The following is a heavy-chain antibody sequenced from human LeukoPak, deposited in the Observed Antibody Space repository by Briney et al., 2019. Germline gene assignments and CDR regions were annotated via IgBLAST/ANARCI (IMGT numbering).Heavy chain of an antibody. CDR1: GFSFSNYG. CDR3: ARDWDY. J-gene: IGHJ4*02. CDR2: ISLDGSTK. V-gene: IGHV3-30*03. Sequence: GGSLRLSCAASGFSFSNYGMHWVRQAPGKGLEWVALISLDGSTKYYADSVKGRFTISRDNSKNTLYLQMNSLRAEDTAVYYCARDWDYWGQGTLVTVSS.